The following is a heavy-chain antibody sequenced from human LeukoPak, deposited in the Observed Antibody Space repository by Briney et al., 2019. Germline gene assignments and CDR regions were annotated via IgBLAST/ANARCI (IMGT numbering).Heavy chain of an antibody. J-gene: IGHJ6*03. Sequence: ASAKVSCKASGCTFTSYYMHWVRQAPGQGLEWMGIINPSGGSTTYAQKFQGRVTMTRDTSTSTAYMELSSLRSEDTAVYYCARCGYSYGYDYYYYYYMDVWGKGTTVTVSS. CDR3: ARCGYSYGYDYYYYYYMDV. CDR1: GCTFTSYY. CDR2: INPSGGST. D-gene: IGHD5-18*01. V-gene: IGHV1-46*01.